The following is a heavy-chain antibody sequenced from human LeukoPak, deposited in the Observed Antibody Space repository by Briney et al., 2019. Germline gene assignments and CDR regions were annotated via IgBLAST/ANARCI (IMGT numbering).Heavy chain of an antibody. V-gene: IGHV5-10-1*01. CDR3: ARRRYSYGQPLDFDY. Sequence: PGESLKISCKGSGYSFTSYWISWVRQMPGKGLEWMGRIDPSDSYTSYSPSFQGHVTISADKSISTAYLQWSSLKASDTAMYYCARRRYSYGQPLDFDYWGQGTLVTVSS. CDR1: GYSFTSYW. CDR2: IDPSDSYT. D-gene: IGHD5-18*01. J-gene: IGHJ4*02.